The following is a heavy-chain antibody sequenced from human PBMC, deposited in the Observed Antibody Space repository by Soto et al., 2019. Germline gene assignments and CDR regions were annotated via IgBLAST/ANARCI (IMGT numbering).Heavy chain of an antibody. CDR3: AKVLTGDLDY. J-gene: IGHJ4*02. V-gene: IGHV3-9*01. D-gene: IGHD7-27*01. Sequence: EVQLVESGGGLVQPGRSLRLSCAASGFTFDDYAMHWVRQAPGKGLEWVSGISWNSGSIGYADSVKGRFTISRDNAKNSLYLQMNSLRAEDTALYYCAKVLTGDLDYWGQGTLVTVSS. CDR1: GFTFDDYA. CDR2: ISWNSGSI.